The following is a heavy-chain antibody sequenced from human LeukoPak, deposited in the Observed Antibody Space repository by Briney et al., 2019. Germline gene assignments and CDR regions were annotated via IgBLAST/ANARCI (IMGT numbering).Heavy chain of an antibody. V-gene: IGHV3-13*04. CDR3: ARGIVGARDDAFDI. Sequence: QRGGSLRLSCAASGFTFSSYDMHWVRQATGKGLEWVSAIGTAGDTYYPGSVKGRFTISRENAKNSLYLQMNSLRAGDTAVYYCARGIVGARDDAFDIWGQGTMVTVSS. J-gene: IGHJ3*02. CDR1: GFTFSSYD. D-gene: IGHD1-26*01. CDR2: IGTAGDT.